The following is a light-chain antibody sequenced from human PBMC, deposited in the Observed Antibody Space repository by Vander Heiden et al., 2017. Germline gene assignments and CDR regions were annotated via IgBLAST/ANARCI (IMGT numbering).Light chain of an antibody. J-gene: IGKJ1*01. CDR2: WAS. CDR1: QSVLYSSNNKNY. Sequence: DIVMTQSPDSLAVSLGERATINCKSSQSVLYSSNNKNYLAWYQQKPGHPPKLLIYWASTRESGVPDRFSRSGSGTDFTLTISSLQAEDVAVYYCQQDDSTPQTFGQGTKVEIK. CDR3: QQDDSTPQT. V-gene: IGKV4-1*01.